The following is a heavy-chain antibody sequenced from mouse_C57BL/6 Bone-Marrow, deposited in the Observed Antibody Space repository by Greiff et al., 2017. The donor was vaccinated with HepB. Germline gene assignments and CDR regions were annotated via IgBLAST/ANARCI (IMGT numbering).Heavy chain of an antibody. J-gene: IGHJ3*01. CDR1: GYSITSGYY. V-gene: IGHV3-6*01. Sequence: EVQLQQSGPGLVKPSQSLSLTCSVTGYSITSGYYWNWIRQFPGNKLEWMGYISYDGSNNYNPSLKNRISITRDTSKNQFFLKLNSVTTEDTATYYCARAQLYYGSSWFAYWGQGTLVTVSA. CDR2: ISYDGSN. D-gene: IGHD1-1*01. CDR3: ARAQLYYGSSWFAY.